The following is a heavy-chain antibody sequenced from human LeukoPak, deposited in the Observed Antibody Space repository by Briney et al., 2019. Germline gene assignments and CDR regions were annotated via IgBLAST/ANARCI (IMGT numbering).Heavy chain of an antibody. CDR3: ARQGYSSGWFAYYYYYMDV. Sequence: SETLSLTCTVSGGSISSSSYYWGWIRQPPGKGLEWIGSIYYSGSTYCNPSLKSRVTVSVDTSKNQVSLKLSSVTAADTAVYYCARQGYSSGWFAYYYYYMDVWGKGTTVTISS. V-gene: IGHV4-39*01. D-gene: IGHD6-19*01. CDR1: GGSISSSSYY. CDR2: IYYSGST. J-gene: IGHJ6*03.